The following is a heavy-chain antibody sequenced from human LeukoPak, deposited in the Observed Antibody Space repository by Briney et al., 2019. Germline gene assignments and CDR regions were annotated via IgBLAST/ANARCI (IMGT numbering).Heavy chain of an antibody. CDR3: ARRGGTMVRGVQRGKNNFDY. CDR2: INSDGSST. J-gene: IGHJ4*02. V-gene: IGHV3-74*01. Sequence: GGSLRLSCAASGFTFSSYWMHWVRQAPGKGLVWVSRINSDGSSTSYADSVKGRFTISRDNAKNTLYLQMNSLRAEDTAVYYCARRGGTMVRGVQRGKNNFDYWGQGTLVTVSS. D-gene: IGHD3-10*01. CDR1: GFTFSSYW.